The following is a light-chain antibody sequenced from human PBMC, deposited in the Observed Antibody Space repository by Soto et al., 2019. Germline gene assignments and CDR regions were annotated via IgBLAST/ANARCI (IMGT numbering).Light chain of an antibody. CDR3: SSYTSSSTRDV. CDR2: DVS. J-gene: IGLJ3*02. CDR1: SSDVGGYNY. Sequence: QSALTQPASVSGSPGQSITISCTGTSSDVGGYNYVSWYQQHPGKAPKLMIYDVSNRPSGVSNRFSGSKSGNTASLTISGLQAEDEADYYCSSYTSSSTRDVFGGGTKVTVL. V-gene: IGLV2-14*01.